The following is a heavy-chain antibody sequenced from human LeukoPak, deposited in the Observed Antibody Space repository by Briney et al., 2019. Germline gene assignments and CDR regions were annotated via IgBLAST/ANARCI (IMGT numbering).Heavy chain of an antibody. J-gene: IGHJ3*02. CDR1: GLIFSSYW. V-gene: IGHV3-7*01. CDR3: ARQETSSYNGAFDI. Sequence: GGSLRLSCEASGLIFSSYWMSWVRQAPGKGLEWVANIKKDGSEMYYVDSVKGRFTISRDDAKNSLYLQMNSLRADDTAIYHCARQETSSYNGAFDIWGQGTMVTVSS. CDR2: IKKDGSEM. D-gene: IGHD1-26*01.